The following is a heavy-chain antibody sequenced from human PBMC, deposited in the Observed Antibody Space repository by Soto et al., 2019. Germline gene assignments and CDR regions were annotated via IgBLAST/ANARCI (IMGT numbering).Heavy chain of an antibody. CDR1: GFTFSDYH. CDR2: IWYDGINK. Sequence: QVQLVESGGGVVQPGRSLRLSCATSGFTFSDYHMHWVRQAPGKGLEWVAVIWYDGINKYYAESVKGRFTISRDDPKNTLYLQMNSLRAEDTAVYYCARDPTRGYSYGYYYYGMDVWGQGTTVTVSS. CDR3: ARDPTRGYSYGYYYYGMDV. D-gene: IGHD5-18*01. J-gene: IGHJ6*02. V-gene: IGHV3-33*01.